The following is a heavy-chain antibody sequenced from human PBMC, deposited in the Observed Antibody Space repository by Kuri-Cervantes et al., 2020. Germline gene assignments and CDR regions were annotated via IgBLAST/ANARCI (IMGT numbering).Heavy chain of an antibody. V-gene: IGHV3-30*03. Sequence: GGSLRLSCAASGFTFSSYGMHWVRQAPGKGLEWVAVISYDGSNKYYADSVKGRFTISRDNSKNTLYLQMNSLRAEDTAVYYCARDSYYDFWSGPQTNLPPRGWFDPWGQGTLVTVSS. J-gene: IGHJ5*02. CDR1: GFTFSSYG. D-gene: IGHD3-3*01. CDR2: ISYDGSNK. CDR3: ARDSYYDFWSGPQTNLPPRGWFDP.